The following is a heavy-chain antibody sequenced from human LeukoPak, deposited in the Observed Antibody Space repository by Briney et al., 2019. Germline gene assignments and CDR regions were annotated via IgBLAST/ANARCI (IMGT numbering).Heavy chain of an antibody. CDR1: GFTFSDYN. CDR2: ISSTSSSI. CDR3: RGDYTWGSYRQGSHFDY. J-gene: IGHJ4*02. Sequence: PGGSLRLSCTASGFTFSDYNMSWVRQAPGKGLEWISYISSTSSSIYYADSVKGRFTISRDNAKNSLYLQMNSLRGEDTAVYYCRGDYTWGSYRQGSHFDYWGQGALVTVSS. D-gene: IGHD3-16*02. V-gene: IGHV3-11*04.